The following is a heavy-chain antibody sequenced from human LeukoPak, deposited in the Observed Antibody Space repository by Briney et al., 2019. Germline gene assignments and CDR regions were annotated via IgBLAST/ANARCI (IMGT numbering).Heavy chain of an antibody. Sequence: GGSLRLSCEASGFTFTNAWMNWVRQAPGKGPEWVGRMKSKRDGGATEYAAPVKGRFTISRDDSKNSLYLQMNSLKIEDTAVYYCTKLARAPRDFDYWGQGTLVTVSS. CDR3: TKLARAPRDFDY. D-gene: IGHD3-10*01. V-gene: IGHV3-15*01. J-gene: IGHJ4*01. CDR1: GFTFTNAW. CDR2: MKSKRDGGAT.